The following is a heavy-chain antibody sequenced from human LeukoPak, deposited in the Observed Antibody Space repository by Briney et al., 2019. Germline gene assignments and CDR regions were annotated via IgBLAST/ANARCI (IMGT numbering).Heavy chain of an antibody. Sequence: GGSLRLSCADSGFTFSSYAMSWVRQAPGKGLEWVSAISGSGGSTYYADSVKGRFTISRDNSKNTLYLQMNSLRAEDTAVYYCAKGLGYCSSTSCTWAFDIWGQGTMVTVSS. CDR3: AKGLGYCSSTSCTWAFDI. CDR2: ISGSGGST. CDR1: GFTFSSYA. D-gene: IGHD2-2*03. J-gene: IGHJ3*02. V-gene: IGHV3-23*01.